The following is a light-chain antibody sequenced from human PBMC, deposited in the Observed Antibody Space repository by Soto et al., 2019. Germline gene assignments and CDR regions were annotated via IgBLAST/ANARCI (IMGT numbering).Light chain of an antibody. V-gene: IGKV1-5*01. CDR1: QSISSW. Sequence: DIQMTQSPSSLSASVGDRVTITCRASQSISSWLAWYQQKPGTVPRLLIYDASSLESGVPSRFSGSRSGTEFTLTITNLQPEDFATHYCQQYNSYTFGQGTKVDIK. CDR3: QQYNSYT. CDR2: DAS. J-gene: IGKJ2*01.